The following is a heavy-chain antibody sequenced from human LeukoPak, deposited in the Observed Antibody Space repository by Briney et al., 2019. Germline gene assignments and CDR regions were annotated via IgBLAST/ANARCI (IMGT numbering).Heavy chain of an antibody. CDR1: GGSITTHY. V-gene: IGHV4-59*08. CDR2: IYYTGST. Sequence: SETLSLTCTVSGGSITTHYWTWIRQPPGKGLEWIGYIYYTGSTNYNPSLKSRVTISVDTSKNQLSLKLRSVTAADTAVYYCARQDSGTYLNPLDIWGQGTVVTVSS. D-gene: IGHD1-26*01. CDR3: ARQDSGTYLNPLDI. J-gene: IGHJ3*02.